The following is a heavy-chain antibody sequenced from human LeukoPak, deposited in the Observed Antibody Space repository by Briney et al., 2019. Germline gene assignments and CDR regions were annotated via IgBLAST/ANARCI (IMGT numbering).Heavy chain of an antibody. CDR2: IYYSGST. V-gene: IGHV4-39*07. D-gene: IGHD3-10*01. J-gene: IGHJ5*02. Sequence: SETLSLTCTVSGGSISSSSYYWGWIRQPPGKGLEWIGSIYYSGSTYYNPSLKSRVTISVATSKNQFSLKLSSVTAADTAVYYCARAAPITMVRGVIHWFAPWGQGTLVTVPS. CDR1: GGSISSSSYY. CDR3: ARAAPITMVRGVIHWFAP.